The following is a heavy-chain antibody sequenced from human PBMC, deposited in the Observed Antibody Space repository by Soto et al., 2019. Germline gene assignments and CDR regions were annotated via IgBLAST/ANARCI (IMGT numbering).Heavy chain of an antibody. D-gene: IGHD3-10*01. CDR1: GGYISSGGYS. CDR3: ARDMGRVRGVKTPYYYGMDV. V-gene: IGHV4-30-2*01. J-gene: IGHJ6*02. Sequence: TSETLSLTCAVSGGYISSGGYSWSWIRQPPGKGLEWIGYIYHSGSTYYNPSLKSRVTISVDRSKNQFSLKLSSVTAADTAVYYCARDMGRVRGVKTPYYYGMDVGGQGPTVTVSS. CDR2: IYHSGST.